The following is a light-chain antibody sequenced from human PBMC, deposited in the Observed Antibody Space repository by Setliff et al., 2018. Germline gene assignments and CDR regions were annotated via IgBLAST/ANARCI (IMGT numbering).Light chain of an antibody. J-gene: IGLJ1*01. V-gene: IGLV2-14*03. CDR3: SSYAGSNNPYV. CDR1: SSDVGGYNY. CDR2: DVS. Sequence: QSALAQPASVSGSPGQSITISCTGTSSDVGGYNYVSWYQQHPGKAPKLMIYDVSNRPSGVSNRFSGSKSGNTASLTISGLQVEDEADYYCSSYAGSNNPYVFGTGTKVTVL.